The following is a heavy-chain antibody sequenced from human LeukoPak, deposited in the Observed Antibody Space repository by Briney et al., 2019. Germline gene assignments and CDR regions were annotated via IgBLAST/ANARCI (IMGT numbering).Heavy chain of an antibody. V-gene: IGHV3-7*03. D-gene: IGHD6-13*01. J-gene: IGHJ4*02. Sequence: GGSLRLSCAASEFTFSDHWMTWVRQAPGKGLEWVADIWKDGSKKNQVDSVKGRFTISRDNSKNTLYLQMNSLRAEDTAVYYCAKQKPSSWYTGYYFDYWGQGTLVTVSS. CDR1: EFTFSDHW. CDR3: AKQKPSSWYTGYYFDY. CDR2: IWKDGSKK.